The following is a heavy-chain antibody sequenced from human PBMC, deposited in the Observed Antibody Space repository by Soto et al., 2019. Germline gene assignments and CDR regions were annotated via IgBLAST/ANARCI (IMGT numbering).Heavy chain of an antibody. V-gene: IGHV3-48*01. CDR1: GFTFSSYS. D-gene: IGHD3-16*02. J-gene: IGHJ3*02. CDR2: ISSSSSTI. Sequence: PGGSLRLSCAASGFTFSSYSMNWVRQAPGKGLEWVSYISSSSSTIYYADSVKGRFTIPRDNAKNSLYLQMNSLRAEDTAVYYCARGKYIWGSYRLNAFDIWGQGTMVTVSS. CDR3: ARGKYIWGSYRLNAFDI.